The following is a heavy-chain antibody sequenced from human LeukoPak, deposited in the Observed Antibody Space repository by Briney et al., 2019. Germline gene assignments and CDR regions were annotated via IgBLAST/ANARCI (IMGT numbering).Heavy chain of an antibody. V-gene: IGHV3-9*01. J-gene: IGHJ4*02. CDR1: GLTFSTYW. CDR3: AKNYRLYYDTSGYRGQFDY. CDR2: ITWNSGNI. D-gene: IGHD3-22*01. Sequence: SLRLSCEASGLTFSTYWMHWVRQAPGKGLEWVSGITWNSGNIGYADSVKGRFTISRDNAKNSLYLQMNSLRTEDTALYYCAKNYRLYYDTSGYRGQFDYWGQGTLVTVSS.